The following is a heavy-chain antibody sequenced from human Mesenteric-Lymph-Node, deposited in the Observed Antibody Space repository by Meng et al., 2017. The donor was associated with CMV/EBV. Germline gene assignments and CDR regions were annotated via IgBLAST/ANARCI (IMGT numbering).Heavy chain of an antibody. D-gene: IGHD7-27*01. CDR1: GYTFIGYS. CDR2: IIPILGIA. CDR3: ARDRRILGGVFDY. J-gene: IGHJ4*02. Sequence: SVKVSCKASGYTFIGYSMHWVRQAPGQGLEWMGGIIPILGIANYAQKFQGRVTITADKSTSTAYMELSSLRSEDTAVYYCARDRRILGGVFDYWGQGTLVTVSS. V-gene: IGHV1-69*10.